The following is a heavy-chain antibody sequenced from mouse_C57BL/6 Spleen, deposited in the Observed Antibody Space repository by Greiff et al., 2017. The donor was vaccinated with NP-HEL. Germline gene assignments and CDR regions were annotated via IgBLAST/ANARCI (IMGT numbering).Heavy chain of an antibody. CDR1: GYTFTSYW. D-gene: IGHD3-2*01. CDR2: ITPSNGGP. CDR3: ARAMRQSYWYFDV. Sequence: VQLQQPGTELVKPGASVKLSCKASGYTFTSYWMHWVKQRPGQGLEWIGNITPSNGGPNYNEKFKSKATLTVDKSSSTAYMQLSSLTSEDSAVYYCARAMRQSYWYFDVWGTGTTVTVSS. J-gene: IGHJ1*03. V-gene: IGHV1-53*01.